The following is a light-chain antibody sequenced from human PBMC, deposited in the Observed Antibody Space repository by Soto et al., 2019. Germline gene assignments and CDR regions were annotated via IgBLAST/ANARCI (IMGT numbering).Light chain of an antibody. CDR2: ATS. V-gene: IGKV3-15*01. Sequence: EIVMTPSPATLSVSPGERATLSCRASHRVSSYLAWYQQKPGQAPRLLIYATSTRATGIPARFSGSGSGTEFTLTISSLQSEDFAVYYCQQYNNWPLTFGGGTKVDI. J-gene: IGKJ4*01. CDR3: QQYNNWPLT. CDR1: HRVSSY.